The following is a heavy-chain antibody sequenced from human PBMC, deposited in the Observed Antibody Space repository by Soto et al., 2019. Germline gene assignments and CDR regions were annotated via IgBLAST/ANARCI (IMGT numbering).Heavy chain of an antibody. V-gene: IGHV4-39*07. J-gene: IGHJ2*01. Sequence: SETLSLTCTVSGGSVSSSSCYWGWIRQPPGKGLEWIGSIYYSGSTYYNPSLKSRVTISVDTSKNQFSLKLSSVTAADTAVYYCAGVRWYFDLWGRGTLVIVSS. CDR2: IYYSGST. CDR1: GGSVSSSSCY. CDR3: AGVRWYFDL.